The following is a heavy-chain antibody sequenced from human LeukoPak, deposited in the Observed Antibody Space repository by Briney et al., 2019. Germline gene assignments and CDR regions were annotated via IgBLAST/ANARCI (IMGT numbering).Heavy chain of an antibody. CDR3: ARLSGTYGTTSRILDF. CDR1: GFPFTTYA. V-gene: IGHV3-23*01. D-gene: IGHD1-1*01. CDR2: ISGPGDDT. Sequence: GGSLRLSCAGSGFPFTTYAIIWVRQTPDKGLEWVSAISGPGDDTFYADSVKGRFTISRDNSKNTVHVQMSSLRVDDTAIYFCARLSGTYGTTSRILDFWGQGTPVIVSS. J-gene: IGHJ4*02.